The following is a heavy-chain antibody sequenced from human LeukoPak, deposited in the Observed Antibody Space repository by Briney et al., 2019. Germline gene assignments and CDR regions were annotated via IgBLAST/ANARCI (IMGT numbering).Heavy chain of an antibody. J-gene: IGHJ4*02. V-gene: IGHV3-53*01. D-gene: IGHD6-13*01. CDR2: IYSGGIT. CDR1: VFTFSSNY. CDR3: ARDSSSWYHYFDY. Sequence: GGSLRLSCAASVFTFSSNYMSCVRHAPGKGLEWVSVIYSGGITYYANSVKGRFTISRDNSKNTLYLKMNRLRAEDTDVYYCARDSSSWYHYFDYWGQGTLVTVSS.